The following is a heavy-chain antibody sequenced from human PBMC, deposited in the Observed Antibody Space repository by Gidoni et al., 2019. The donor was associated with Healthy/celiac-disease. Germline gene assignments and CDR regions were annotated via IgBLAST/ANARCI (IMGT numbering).Heavy chain of an antibody. J-gene: IGHJ6*02. Sequence: QVQLQQMGAGLLKPSETLSLTCAVSGGSFSGYYWSWIRQPPGKGLEWIGEINHSGSTNYNPSLKSRVTISVDTSKNQFSLKLSSVTAADTAVYYCARGTNYYGMDVWGQGTTVTVSS. CDR3: ARGTNYYGMDV. CDR2: INHSGST. CDR1: GGSFSGYY. V-gene: IGHV4-34*01.